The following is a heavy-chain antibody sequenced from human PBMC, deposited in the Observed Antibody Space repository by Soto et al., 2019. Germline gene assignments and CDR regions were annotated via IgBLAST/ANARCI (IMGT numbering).Heavy chain of an antibody. J-gene: IGHJ5*01. CDR2: TYYRSKWYN. Sequence: PSQTLSLTCAISGDSVSSNSATWDCIRQSPSRGLEWLGRTYYRSKWYNDYAVSVKSRITINPDTSNNQLSLQLNSVTPDDTAVYYCARLTATSWLDSWGQETVLTFSS. CDR3: ARLTATSWLDS. V-gene: IGHV6-1*01. D-gene: IGHD2-2*01. CDR1: GDSVSSNSAT.